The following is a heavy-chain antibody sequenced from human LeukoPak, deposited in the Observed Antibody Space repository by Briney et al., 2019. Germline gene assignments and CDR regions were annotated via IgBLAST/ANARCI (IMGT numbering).Heavy chain of an antibody. D-gene: IGHD5-12*01. J-gene: IGHJ4*02. CDR2: IYYSGST. Sequence: SETLSLTCTVSGGSISSSSYYWGWIRQPPGKGLEWIGSIYYSGSTYYNPSLKSRVTMSVDTSKNQFSLKLSSVTAADTAVYYCARGPSGYHNTGGQGTLVTVSS. CDR1: GGSISSSSYY. V-gene: IGHV4-39*07. CDR3: ARGPSGYHNT.